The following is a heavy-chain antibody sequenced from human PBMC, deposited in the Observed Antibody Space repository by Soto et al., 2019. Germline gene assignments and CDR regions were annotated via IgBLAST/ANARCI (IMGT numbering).Heavy chain of an antibody. V-gene: IGHV3-73*01. CDR2: IRSKPNNYAT. D-gene: IGHD6-19*01. CDR1: GFTFSGAA. CDR3: TRRAYSSGWYYDY. J-gene: IGHJ4*02. Sequence: GGSLRLGCAASGFTFSGAAMHWVRQASGKGLEWVGRIRSKPNNYATAYAASVKGRFTMSRDDSKNTAYLQMNSLKTEDTAVYYCTRRAYSSGWYYDYWGQGTLVTVSS.